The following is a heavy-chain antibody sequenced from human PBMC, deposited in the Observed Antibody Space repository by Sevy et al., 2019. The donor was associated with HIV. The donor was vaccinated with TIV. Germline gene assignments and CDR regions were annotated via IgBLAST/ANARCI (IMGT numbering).Heavy chain of an antibody. V-gene: IGHV4-59*01. CDR3: ARDRRGYSGYDHPGGGSFDI. CDR1: GGSISSYF. CDR2: IYYGGST. J-gene: IGHJ3*02. Sequence: SETLSLTCTVSGGSISSYFWSWIRQPPGKGLEWIGYIYYGGSTSYNPSLKSRVSMSLDTSKNQFSLRLNSVTAADTAVYYCARDRRGYSGYDHPGGGSFDIWGQGTMVTVSS. D-gene: IGHD5-12*01.